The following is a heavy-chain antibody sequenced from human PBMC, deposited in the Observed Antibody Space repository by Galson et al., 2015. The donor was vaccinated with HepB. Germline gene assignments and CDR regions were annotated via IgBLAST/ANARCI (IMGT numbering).Heavy chain of an antibody. CDR3: ARDGKRGIVVVVAATPFDY. Sequence: SVKVSCKASGYTFTSYGISWVRQAPGQGLEWMGWISAYNGNTDYAQKLQGRVTMTTDTSTSTAYMELRSLRSDDTAVYYCARDGKRGIVVVVAATPFDYWGQGTLVTVSS. CDR2: ISAYNGNT. CDR1: GYTFTSYG. V-gene: IGHV1-18*04. D-gene: IGHD2-15*01. J-gene: IGHJ4*02.